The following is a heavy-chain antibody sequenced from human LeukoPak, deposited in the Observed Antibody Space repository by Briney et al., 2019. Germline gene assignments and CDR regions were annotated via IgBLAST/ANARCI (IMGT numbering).Heavy chain of an antibody. J-gene: IGHJ4*02. Sequence: PSETLSLTCTVSGDSISSSGYYWGWIRQPPGKGLEWIGTIYYSGSTYYNPSLKSRVTMSVDTSKNQFSLKLSSVTAADTAVYYRARGGTVTTFDYWGQGTLVTVSS. V-gene: IGHV4-39*01. CDR1: GDSISSSGYY. CDR3: ARGGTVTTFDY. D-gene: IGHD4-17*01. CDR2: IYYSGST.